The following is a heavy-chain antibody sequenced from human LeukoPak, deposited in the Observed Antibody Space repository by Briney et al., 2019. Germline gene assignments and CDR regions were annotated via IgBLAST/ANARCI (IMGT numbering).Heavy chain of an antibody. Sequence: KPGGSLRLSCAASGFTFSSYSINWVRQAPGKGLEWVSSISSSSSYIYYADSVKGRFTISRDNAKNSLYLQMNSLRAEDTAVYYCARVEDYGGNSLDYWGQGTLVTVSS. CDR2: ISSSSSYI. D-gene: IGHD4-23*01. V-gene: IGHV3-21*01. J-gene: IGHJ4*02. CDR1: GFTFSSYS. CDR3: ARVEDYGGNSLDY.